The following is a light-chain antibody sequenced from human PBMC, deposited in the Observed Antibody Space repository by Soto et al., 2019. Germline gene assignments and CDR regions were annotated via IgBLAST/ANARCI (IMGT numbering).Light chain of an antibody. CDR1: QDISNY. CDR3: QQYDNLPPYT. Sequence: DIQMTQSPSSLSASVGDRVTITCQASQDISNYLNWYQQKPGKAPKLLIYDASNLETGVPSRFSGSGSGTDFTSPISSLQPEDIATYYCQQYDNLPPYTFGQGTKLEIK. J-gene: IGKJ2*01. CDR2: DAS. V-gene: IGKV1-33*01.